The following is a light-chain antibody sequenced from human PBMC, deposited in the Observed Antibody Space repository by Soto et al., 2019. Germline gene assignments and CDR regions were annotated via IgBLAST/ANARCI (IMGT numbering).Light chain of an antibody. J-gene: IGKJ5*01. CDR1: QSVSSY. CDR3: QQYGSSST. Sequence: EIRLTQSPATLSLTPGERATLSCRASQSVSSYLAWYQQKPGQAPRLLIYDASNRATGIPARFSGSGSGTDFTLTISRLEPEDFAVYYCQQYGSSSTFGQGTRLEIK. CDR2: DAS. V-gene: IGKV3-11*01.